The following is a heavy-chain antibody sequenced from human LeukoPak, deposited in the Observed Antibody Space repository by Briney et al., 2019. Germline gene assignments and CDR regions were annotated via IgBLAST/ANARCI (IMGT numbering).Heavy chain of an antibody. CDR3: ARDGEYSSGWFYSYYYGMDV. D-gene: IGHD6-19*01. CDR1: GFTFSSYA. Sequence: GGSLRLSCAAYGFTFSSYAMHWVRQAPGKGLEWVAVISYDGSNKYYADSVKGRFTISRDNSKNTLYLQMNSLRAEDTAVYYCARDGEYSSGWFYSYYYGMDVWGQGPRSPSP. V-gene: IGHV3-30-3*01. CDR2: ISYDGSNK. J-gene: IGHJ6*02.